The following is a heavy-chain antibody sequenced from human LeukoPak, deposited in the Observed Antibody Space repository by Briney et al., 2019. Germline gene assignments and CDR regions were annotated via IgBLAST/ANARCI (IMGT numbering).Heavy chain of an antibody. CDR2: IYPGDSDT. J-gene: IGHJ4*02. CDR1: GYSFTSYW. V-gene: IGHV5-51*01. Sequence: GESLKISCKGSGYSFTSYWIGWVRQMPGKGLEWMGIIYPGDSDTRYSPSFQGQVTISADKSISTAYLQWSSLKASHTAMYYCARGIDSSGYYYQFDYWGQGTLVTVSS. CDR3: ARGIDSSGYYYQFDY. D-gene: IGHD3-22*01.